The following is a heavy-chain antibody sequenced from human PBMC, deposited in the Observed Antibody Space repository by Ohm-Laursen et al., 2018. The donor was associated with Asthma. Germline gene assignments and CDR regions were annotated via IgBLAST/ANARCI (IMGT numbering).Heavy chain of an antibody. D-gene: IGHD3-9*01. CDR1: GASISSDRYF. V-gene: IGHV4-31*03. J-gene: IGHJ6*02. CDR3: ARDRYYDNGGLDV. Sequence: TLSLTCTVSGASISSDRYFWSWIRQRPGTGLEWVGYIYRSGSTYYSPSLKSRVTMSVDTSMNQFSLNLNSVTAADTAVYYCARDRYYDNGGLDVWGQGTPVTVSS. CDR2: IYRSGST.